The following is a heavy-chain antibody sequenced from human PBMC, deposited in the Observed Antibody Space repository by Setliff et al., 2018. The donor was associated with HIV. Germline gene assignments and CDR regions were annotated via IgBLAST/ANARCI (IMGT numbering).Heavy chain of an antibody. CDR3: AASPDGDCATTNCANWFDP. J-gene: IGHJ5*02. D-gene: IGHD1-26*01. Sequence: HPGGSLRLSCSASGFTFSGSAMHWVRQASGKGLEWVGRIKTKSNTYATAYGESVKGRFTISRDDSQNTAYLQMSSLKTEDTAVYFCAASPDGDCATTNCANWFDPWGQGTLVTVSS. CDR2: IKTKSNTYAT. CDR1: GFTFSGSA. V-gene: IGHV3-73*01.